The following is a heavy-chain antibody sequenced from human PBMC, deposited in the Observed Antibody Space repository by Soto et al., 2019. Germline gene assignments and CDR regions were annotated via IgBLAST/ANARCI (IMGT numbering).Heavy chain of an antibody. D-gene: IGHD6-13*01. Sequence: EVQLVESGGGLVQPGGSLRLSCVGSGFTFSSYWMSWVRQAPGKGLEWVANIKQDGSEKYYVDSVKDRFTISRDNDKNSRYLQMNSVRAADSAVYYCARVYPGSSWLYHYYGMDAWGQGTTVTVSS. J-gene: IGHJ6*01. CDR2: IKQDGSEK. CDR3: ARVYPGSSWLYHYYGMDA. V-gene: IGHV3-7*01. CDR1: GFTFSSYW.